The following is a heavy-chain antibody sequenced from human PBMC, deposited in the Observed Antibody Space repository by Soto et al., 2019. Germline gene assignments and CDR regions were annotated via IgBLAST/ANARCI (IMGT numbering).Heavy chain of an antibody. Sequence: GASVKVSCKASGFTFTSSAIQWVRKARGQRLEWIGWIVVGSGNTNYAQKFQERVTITRDMSTSTAYMELSSLRSEDTAVYYCAADTEEGITMVRGASGSYYYYGMDVWGQVTTVTVSS. CDR3: AADTEEGITMVRGASGSYYYYGMDV. CDR2: IVVGSGNT. V-gene: IGHV1-58*02. D-gene: IGHD3-10*01. CDR1: GFTFTSSA. J-gene: IGHJ6*02.